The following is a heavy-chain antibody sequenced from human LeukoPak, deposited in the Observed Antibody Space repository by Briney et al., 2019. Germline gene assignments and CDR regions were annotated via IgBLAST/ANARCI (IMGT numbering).Heavy chain of an antibody. Sequence: SETLSLTCTVSGGSISSYYWSWIRQPPGKGLEWIGYIYTSGSTNYNPPLKSRVTISVDTSKNQFSLKLSSVTAADTAVYYCARLLSTSRSTPGALDYWGQGTLVTVSS. CDR1: GGSISSYY. CDR3: ARLLSTSRSTPGALDY. V-gene: IGHV4-4*09. J-gene: IGHJ4*02. CDR2: IYTSGST. D-gene: IGHD2-2*01.